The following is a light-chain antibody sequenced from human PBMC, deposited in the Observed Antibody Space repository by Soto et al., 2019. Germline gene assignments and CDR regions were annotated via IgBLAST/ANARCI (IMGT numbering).Light chain of an antibody. CDR2: AAS. J-gene: IGKJ3*01. CDR3: QQVNSYPLT. V-gene: IGKV1-9*01. CDR1: QCISSY. Sequence: DIQLTQSPSFLSASVGGRVTITCRASQCISSYLAWYQQKPVKAPKVLSYAASTVQSGVPSRFSGSGSGTEFTLTISSLQPEDFATYYCQQVNSYPLTFGPGTKVDI.